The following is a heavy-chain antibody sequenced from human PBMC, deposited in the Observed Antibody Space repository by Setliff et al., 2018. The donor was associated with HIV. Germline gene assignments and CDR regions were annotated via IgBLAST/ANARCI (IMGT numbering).Heavy chain of an antibody. CDR1: GGTFSNYF. V-gene: IGHV1-69*11. CDR3: AREGRHYSSAWTFDY. J-gene: IGHJ4*02. D-gene: IGHD6-19*01. Sequence: SVKVSCKASGGTFSNYFISWIRQAPGQGLEWMGKIMPMLGTANYAQKFQGRVTITADESTSTVYMELRSLTSKDTAVYYCAREGRHYSSAWTFDYWGQGTLVTVSS. CDR2: IMPMLGTA.